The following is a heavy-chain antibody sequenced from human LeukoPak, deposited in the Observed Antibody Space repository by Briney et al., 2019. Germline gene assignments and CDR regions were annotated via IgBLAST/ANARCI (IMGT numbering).Heavy chain of an antibody. CDR3: ARDLGVLLWFGESPALDY. D-gene: IGHD3-10*01. Sequence: GASVKVSCKASVYTFTSYVKNCGREAPGQGLEWMGWINTNTGNPTYAQGFTGRFVFSLDTSVSTAYLQISSLKAEDTAVYYCARDLGVLLWFGESPALDYWGQGTLVTVSS. J-gene: IGHJ4*02. CDR2: INTNTGNP. V-gene: IGHV7-4-1*02. CDR1: VYTFTSYV.